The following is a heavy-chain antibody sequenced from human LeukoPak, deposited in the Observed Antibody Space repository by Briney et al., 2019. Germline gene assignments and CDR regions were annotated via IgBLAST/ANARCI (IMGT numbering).Heavy chain of an antibody. CDR2: ISGSGGST. Sequence: GRSLRLSCAASGFTFGSYAMSWVRQAPGKGLEWVSAISGSGGSTYYADSVKGRFTISRDNAKNSLYLQMNSLRAEDTAVYYCAREGSSSWYGDYWGQGTLVTVSS. V-gene: IGHV3-23*01. D-gene: IGHD6-13*01. CDR1: GFTFGSYA. CDR3: AREGSSSWYGDY. J-gene: IGHJ4*02.